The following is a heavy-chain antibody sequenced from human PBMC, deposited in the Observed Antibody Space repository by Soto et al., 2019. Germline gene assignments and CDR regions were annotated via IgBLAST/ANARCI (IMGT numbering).Heavy chain of an antibody. CDR2: ISSSSTYT. Sequence: PGGSLRLSCAASGFTFSDHYMSWFRQAPGKGLEWVSYISSSSTYTNYADSVKGRFTISRDNAKNSLYLQMNSLRAEDTAVYYCARYLGYCSSTSCYEVNFDYWGQGTLVTVSS. CDR3: ARYLGYCSSTSCYEVNFDY. CDR1: GFTFSDHY. V-gene: IGHV3-11*03. J-gene: IGHJ4*02. D-gene: IGHD2-2*01.